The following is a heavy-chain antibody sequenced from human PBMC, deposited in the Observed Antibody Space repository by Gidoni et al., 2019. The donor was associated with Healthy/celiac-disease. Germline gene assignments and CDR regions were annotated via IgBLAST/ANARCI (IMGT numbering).Heavy chain of an antibody. CDR1: GFTCSRNY. Sequence: EVQLVGSGGGLIPPGGSLRLSWSASGFTCSRNYLNWVRQAPGKGLEGVSVIYSGGSTYYADSVKGRFTISRDNSKNTLYLQMNSLRAEDTAVYYCASPSPYYDFWSGYYRGSGMDVWGQGTTVTVSS. CDR2: IYSGGST. V-gene: IGHV3-53*01. CDR3: ASPSPYYDFWSGYYRGSGMDV. J-gene: IGHJ6*02. D-gene: IGHD3-3*01.